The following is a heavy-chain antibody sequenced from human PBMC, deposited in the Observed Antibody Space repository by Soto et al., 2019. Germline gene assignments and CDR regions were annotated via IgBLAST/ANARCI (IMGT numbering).Heavy chain of an antibody. CDR3: AREITNSKRRNMEV. D-gene: IGHD5-18*01. J-gene: IGHJ6*04. CDR1: VCSMTSCCQY. Sequence: KPSETLSRTCTFTVCSMTSCCQYLTWIRHLPGYCLELFVYINHIGSLYYNPSLQIRVSMSVDTSKNQFSLNLSSVTAEDTAVYYCAREITNSKRRNMEVWGKGNTVNVS. CDR2: INHIGSL. V-gene: IGHV4-31*03.